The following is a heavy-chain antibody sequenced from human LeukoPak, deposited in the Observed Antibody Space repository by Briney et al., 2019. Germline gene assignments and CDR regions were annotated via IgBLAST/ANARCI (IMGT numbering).Heavy chain of an antibody. Sequence: QSGGSLRLSCTASGFTVNSNYMSWLRQASEKGLEWVSILYSGGSAYYADSVKGRFTISRDNSKNTLYLQMNRLRGEHTAVYYCARTTGDSSRYYAFEIWAQGTLVSVSS. D-gene: IGHD6-25*01. V-gene: IGHV3-53*01. CDR2: LYSGGSA. CDR3: ARTTGDSSRYYAFEI. CDR1: GFTVNSNY. J-gene: IGHJ3*02.